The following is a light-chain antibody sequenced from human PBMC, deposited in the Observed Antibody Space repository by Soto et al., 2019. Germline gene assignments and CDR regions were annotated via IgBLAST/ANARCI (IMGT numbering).Light chain of an antibody. CDR2: DAS. CDR1: QSVGNN. Sequence: EVVMTPSLAALSVSPGERATLSCRASQSVGNNLAWYQQTPGQAPRLLIYDASNRATGIPARFSGSGSGTDFTLTISSLEPEDFAVYYCQHRRDFGQGTRLEIK. V-gene: IGKV3-11*01. CDR3: QHRRD. J-gene: IGKJ5*01.